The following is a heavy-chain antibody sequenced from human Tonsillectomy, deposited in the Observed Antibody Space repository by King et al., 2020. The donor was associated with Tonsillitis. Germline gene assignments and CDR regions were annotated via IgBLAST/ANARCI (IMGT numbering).Heavy chain of an antibody. V-gene: IGHV3-7*03. D-gene: IGHD5-18*01. CDR3: ARGQLWNYYGMDV. Sequence: VQLVESGGGLVQPGGSLRLSCAASGFTFSSYWMGWVRQAPGRGLEWVANIKQDGSEKYYVDSVKGRFTISRDNAKNSLFLQMNSLRAEDTAVYYCARGQLWNYYGMDVWGQGTTVTVSS. CDR1: GFTFSSYW. CDR2: IKQDGSEK. J-gene: IGHJ6*02.